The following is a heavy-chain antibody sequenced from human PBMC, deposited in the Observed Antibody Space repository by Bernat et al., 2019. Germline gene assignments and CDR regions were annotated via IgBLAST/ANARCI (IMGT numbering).Heavy chain of an antibody. Sequence: VQLVESGGGVVQPGRSLRLSCAASGFTFSSYAMSWVRQAPGKGLEWVSAISGSGGSTYYADSVKGRFTISRDNSKNTLYLQMNSLRAEDTAVYYCAKPLYYDILTGYSGGMDVRGQGTTVTVSS. CDR1: GFTFSSYA. CDR3: AKPLYYDILTGYSGGMDV. D-gene: IGHD3-9*01. V-gene: IGHV3-23*04. J-gene: IGHJ6*02. CDR2: ISGSGGST.